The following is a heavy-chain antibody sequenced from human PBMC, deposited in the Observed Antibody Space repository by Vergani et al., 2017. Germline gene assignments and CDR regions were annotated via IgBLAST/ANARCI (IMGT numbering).Heavy chain of an antibody. CDR2: LTGGGGST. J-gene: IGHJ4*02. D-gene: IGHD1-26*01. V-gene: IGHV3-23*01. Sequence: EVQLLESGGSLKQPGGSVRLSCAASGFTFSTYAMHWVRQAPGKGLEWVSALTGGGGSTYYEDSFKGRCIISIDNSRDTLYLQMNSLRPEDPATYYCVKDAVSYENFFDSWGQGTLVTVSS. CDR1: GFTFSTYA. CDR3: VKDAVSYENFFDS.